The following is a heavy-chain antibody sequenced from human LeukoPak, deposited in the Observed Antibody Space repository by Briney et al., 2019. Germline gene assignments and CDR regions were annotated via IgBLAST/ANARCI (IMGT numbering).Heavy chain of an antibody. V-gene: IGHV4-59*08. CDR1: GGSISSYY. J-gene: IGHJ6*02. D-gene: IGHD6-25*01. CDR3: ARHGSSDKKYYYGMDV. Sequence: PSETLSLTCTVSGGSISSYYWSWIRQPPGKGLEWIGYIYYSGSTNYNPSHKSRVTISVDTSKNQFSLKLSSVTAADTAVYYCARHGSSDKKYYYGMDVWGQGTTVTVSS. CDR2: IYYSGST.